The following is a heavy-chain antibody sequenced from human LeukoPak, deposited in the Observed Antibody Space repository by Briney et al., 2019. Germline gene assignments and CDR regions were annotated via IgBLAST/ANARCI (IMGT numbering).Heavy chain of an antibody. J-gene: IGHJ3*02. CDR2: ISYSGST. CDR1: GGTISSYY. CDR3: TRDRSALDT. V-gene: IGHV4-59*01. Sequence: SETLSLTCTVSGGTISSYYWSWIRQPPGKGLEWIGYISYSGSTNYKPSLKSRVTISVDTSKNQFSLKLSSVTAADTAVYYCTRDRSALDTWGQGTMVTVSS.